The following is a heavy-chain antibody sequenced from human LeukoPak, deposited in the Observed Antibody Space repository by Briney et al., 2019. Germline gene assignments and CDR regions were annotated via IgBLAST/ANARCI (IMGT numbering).Heavy chain of an antibody. V-gene: IGHV1-2*02. D-gene: IGHD6-13*01. CDR2: INPNSGGT. J-gene: IGHJ4*02. CDR1: GYTFTGYY. Sequence: ASVKVSYKASGYTFTGYYMHWVRQAPGQGLEWMGWINPNSGGTKYAQKFQGRVTMTRDTSISTAYMELSSLTSDDTAVYYCARPFAAGSPFDYWGQGTLVTVSS. CDR3: ARPFAAGSPFDY.